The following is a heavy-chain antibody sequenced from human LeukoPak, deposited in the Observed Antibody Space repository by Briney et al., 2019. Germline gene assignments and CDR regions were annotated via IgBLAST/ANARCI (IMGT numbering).Heavy chain of an antibody. Sequence: GGSLRLSCAASGFTFDDYAMYWVRQAPGKGLEWVSAISGSGGSTYYADSVKGRFTISRDNSKNTLYLQMNSLRAEDTAVYYCAKGGYSKAVAGTYFDYWGQGTLVTVSS. J-gene: IGHJ4*02. V-gene: IGHV3-23*01. CDR3: AKGGYSKAVAGTYFDY. CDR2: ISGSGGST. D-gene: IGHD6-19*01. CDR1: GFTFDDYA.